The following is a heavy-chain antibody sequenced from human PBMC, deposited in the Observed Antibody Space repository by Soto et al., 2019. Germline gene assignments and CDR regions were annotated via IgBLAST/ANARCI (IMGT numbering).Heavy chain of an antibody. Sequence: ASVKVSCKASGSTFTGYYMHWVRQAPGQGLEWMGWINPNSGGTNYAQKFQGWVTMTRDTSISTAYMELSRLRSDDTAVYYCARGDYDFWSGLYDYWGQGTLVTVSS. V-gene: IGHV1-2*04. CDR1: GSTFTGYY. J-gene: IGHJ4*02. D-gene: IGHD3-3*01. CDR3: ARGDYDFWSGLYDY. CDR2: INPNSGGT.